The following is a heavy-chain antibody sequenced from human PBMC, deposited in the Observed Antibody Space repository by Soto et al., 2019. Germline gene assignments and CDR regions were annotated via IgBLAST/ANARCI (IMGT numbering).Heavy chain of an antibody. J-gene: IGHJ6*02. Sequence: QVQLVESGGGVVQPGRSLRLSCAASGFTFSSYAMHWVRQAPGKGLEWVAVISYDGSNKYYADSVKGRFTISRDNSKNTLDLTTHSLRAEDTAVYYCARESLRYNWNDLPSYYYGMDVWGQGTTVTVSS. CDR3: ARESLRYNWNDLPSYYYGMDV. CDR2: ISYDGSNK. CDR1: GFTFSSYA. V-gene: IGHV3-30-3*01. D-gene: IGHD1-1*01.